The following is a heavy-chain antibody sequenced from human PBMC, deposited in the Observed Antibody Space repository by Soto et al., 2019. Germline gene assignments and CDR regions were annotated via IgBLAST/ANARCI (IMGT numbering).Heavy chain of an antibody. Sequence: SETRSRTCTVSGGSLSSNSYYWDWIRQPPGKGLEWIGSLFYSGATYHNPSLQSRVTISVDTSKNQFSLHLSSVTAADTAVYYCGTYAAYHSVWGGSDGSDYWGQASLVNVSS. CDR3: GTYAAYHSVWGGSDGSDY. V-gene: IGHV4-39*01. J-gene: IGHJ4*02. D-gene: IGHD3-16*01. CDR2: LFYSGAT. CDR1: GGSLSSNSYY.